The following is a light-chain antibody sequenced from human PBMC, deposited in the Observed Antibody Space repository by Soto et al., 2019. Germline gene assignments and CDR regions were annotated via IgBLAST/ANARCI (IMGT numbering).Light chain of an antibody. J-gene: IGKJ1*01. Sequence: DIVMTQSPATLSVSPGERATHSCRASQSVNSNLAWYQQKPGQAPRLRIYAASTRATGIPARFSGSGSGTEFTLTISSIQSEDFAVYYCQQYNNWPVFGQGTKVDI. CDR2: AAS. CDR1: QSVNSN. V-gene: IGKV3-15*01. CDR3: QQYNNWPV.